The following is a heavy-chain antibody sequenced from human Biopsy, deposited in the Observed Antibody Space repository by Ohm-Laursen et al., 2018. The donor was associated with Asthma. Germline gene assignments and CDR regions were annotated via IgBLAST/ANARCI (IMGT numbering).Heavy chain of an antibody. Sequence: PSQTLSPTCAVSGGSISSGGYSWSWIRQPPGKGLEWIGYIYHSGSPYYNPSLKSRVTISVDRSKNQFSLKLSSVTAADTAVYYCARVKDGYNFDYWGQGTLVTVSS. CDR1: GGSISSGGYS. D-gene: IGHD5-24*01. CDR3: ARVKDGYNFDY. J-gene: IGHJ4*02. V-gene: IGHV4-30-2*01. CDR2: IYHSGSP.